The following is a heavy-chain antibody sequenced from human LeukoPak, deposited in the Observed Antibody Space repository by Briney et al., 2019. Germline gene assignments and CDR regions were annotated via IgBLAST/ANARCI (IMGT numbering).Heavy chain of an antibody. Sequence: AGGSLRLSCAASGFTFSSYWMSWVRQAPGKGLEWVANIKQDGSEKYYVDSVKGRFTISRDNAKNSLYLQMNSLRAEDTAVYYCAGGYYYDSSGHFQHWGQGTLVTVSS. D-gene: IGHD3-22*01. CDR1: GFTFSSYW. V-gene: IGHV3-7*01. CDR3: AGGYYYDSSGHFQH. J-gene: IGHJ1*01. CDR2: IKQDGSEK.